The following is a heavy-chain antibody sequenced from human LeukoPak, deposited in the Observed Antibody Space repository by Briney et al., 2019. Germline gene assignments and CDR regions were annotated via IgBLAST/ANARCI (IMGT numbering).Heavy chain of an antibody. CDR1: GYTFTSYD. D-gene: IGHD2-2*01. Sequence: ASVKVSCKASGYTFTSYDINWVRQATGQGLEWMGWMNPNSGNTGYAQKFQGRVTMTRNTSISTAYMELSSLRSEDTAVHYCARDLGVVVPAAIDYWGQGTLVTVSS. CDR2: MNPNSGNT. V-gene: IGHV1-8*01. CDR3: ARDLGVVVPAAIDY. J-gene: IGHJ4*02.